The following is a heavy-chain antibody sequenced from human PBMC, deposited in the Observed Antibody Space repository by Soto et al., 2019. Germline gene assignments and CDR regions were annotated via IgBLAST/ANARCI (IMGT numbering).Heavy chain of an antibody. CDR2: ISDAGGVT. Sequence: EVQLLQSGGGLVQPGGSLRLSCAASGFSFNKYAVTWVRQAPGKGLEWVSVISDAGGVTYYADSVKGRFTISRDNSRNTLYLQMSSLRAEDTAVYYCAKCVGSGTYKNYCYYMDVWGKGTTVTVSS. J-gene: IGHJ6*03. CDR3: AKCVGSGTYKNYCYYMDV. V-gene: IGHV3-23*01. D-gene: IGHD3-10*01. CDR1: GFSFNKYA.